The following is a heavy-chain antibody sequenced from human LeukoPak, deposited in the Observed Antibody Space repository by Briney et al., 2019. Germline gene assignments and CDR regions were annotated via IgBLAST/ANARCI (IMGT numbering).Heavy chain of an antibody. CDR3: ARDRLKGPPVMDY. D-gene: IGHD3-16*01. CDR1: GFTFSSYA. CDR2: ISGSGGGT. Sequence: GGSLRLSCAASGFTFSSYAMSWARQAPGKGLEWVSAISGSGGGTYYADSVKGRFTISRDNSNNMVYLQMNSLRAEDTAVYYCARDRLKGPPVMDYWGRGTLVTVSS. V-gene: IGHV3-23*01. J-gene: IGHJ2*01.